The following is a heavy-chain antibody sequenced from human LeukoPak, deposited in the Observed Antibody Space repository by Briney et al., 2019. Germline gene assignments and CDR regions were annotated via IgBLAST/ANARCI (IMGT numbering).Heavy chain of an antibody. CDR1: GFTFSRYD. J-gene: IGHJ4*02. Sequence: PGGSLRLSCAASGFTFSRYDMSWVRQAPGKGLEWVSAISGSGGTTHYADSVKGRFTVSRDDSKNTLYLQMNSLRAEDTAVYYCAKDSPVATRWGQGTLVTVSS. V-gene: IGHV3-23*01. CDR3: AKDSPVATR. CDR2: ISGSGGTT. D-gene: IGHD2-15*01.